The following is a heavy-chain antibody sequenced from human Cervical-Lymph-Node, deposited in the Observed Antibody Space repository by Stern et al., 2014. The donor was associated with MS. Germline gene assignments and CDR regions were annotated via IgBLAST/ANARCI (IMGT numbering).Heavy chain of an antibody. CDR3: ARDYEDTSMLFDH. CDR1: GFTFSSYG. V-gene: IGHV3-30*03. CDR2: ISYDGNHK. Sequence: VQLLESGGAVVQPGRSLRLSCAASGFTFSSYGMHWVRQAPGKGLEWVTVISYDGNHKYYAGSVKGRFTISRDNSKNTLHLQMNSVTPDDTAIYYCARDYEDTSMLFDHWGQGTLVTVSS. D-gene: IGHD2-8*01. J-gene: IGHJ4*02.